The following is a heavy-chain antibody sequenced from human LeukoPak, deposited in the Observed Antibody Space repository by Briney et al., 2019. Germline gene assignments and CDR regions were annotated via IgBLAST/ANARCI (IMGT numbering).Heavy chain of an antibody. Sequence: PGGSLRLSCVASGFTFSSFGMNWVRQAPGKGLEWVSYITSSSSTIYYADSVKGRFTISRDNANNSLYLQMNSLRAEDTAVYFCARIHNWSWDYWGQGTLVTVSS. J-gene: IGHJ4*02. V-gene: IGHV3-48*01. CDR2: ITSSSSTI. CDR3: ARIHNWSWDY. CDR1: GFTFSSFG. D-gene: IGHD1-20*01.